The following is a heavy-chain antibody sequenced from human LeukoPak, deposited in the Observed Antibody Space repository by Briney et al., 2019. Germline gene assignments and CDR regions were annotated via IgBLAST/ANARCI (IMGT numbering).Heavy chain of an antibody. CDR1: GGSISSSNW. J-gene: IGHJ4*02. CDR2: IYHSGST. D-gene: IGHD5-12*01. Sequence: QASETLSLTCAVSGGSISSSNWWSWVRQPPGKGLEWIGEIYHSGSTNYNPSLKSRVTISVDKSKNQFSLKLSSVTAADTAVYYCARDVEATIGVFDYWGQGTLVTVSS. V-gene: IGHV4-4*02. CDR3: ARDVEATIGVFDY.